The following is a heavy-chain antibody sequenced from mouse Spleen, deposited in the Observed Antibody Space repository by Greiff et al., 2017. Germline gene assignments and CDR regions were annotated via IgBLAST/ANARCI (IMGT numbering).Heavy chain of an antibody. J-gene: IGHJ2*01. CDR1: GFTFSSYT. CDR3: ARHHYGPYYFDY. CDR2: ISGGGGNT. Sequence: EVKLMESGGGLVKPGGSLKLSCAASGFTFSSYTMSWVRQTPEKRLEWVATISGGGGNTYYPDSVKGRFTISRDNAKNTLYLQMSSLRSEDTALYYCARHHYGPYYFDYWGQGTTLTVSS. V-gene: IGHV5-9*01. D-gene: IGHD1-2*01.